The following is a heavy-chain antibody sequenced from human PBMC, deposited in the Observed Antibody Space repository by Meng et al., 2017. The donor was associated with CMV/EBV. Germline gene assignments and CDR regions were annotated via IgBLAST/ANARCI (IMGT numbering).Heavy chain of an antibody. J-gene: IGHJ6*02. CDR2: IYYSGST. CDR3: ARHTPVHTIFGVVTIPGGDYYYYYGMDV. D-gene: IGHD3-3*01. V-gene: IGHV4-39*01. CDR1: GGSISSSSYY. Sequence: SETLSLTCTVSGGSISSSSYYWGWIRQPPGKGLEWIGSIYYSGSTYYNPSLKSRVTISVDTSKNQFSLKLSSVTAADTAVYYCARHTPVHTIFGVVTIPGGDYYYYYGMDVWGQGTTVTVSS.